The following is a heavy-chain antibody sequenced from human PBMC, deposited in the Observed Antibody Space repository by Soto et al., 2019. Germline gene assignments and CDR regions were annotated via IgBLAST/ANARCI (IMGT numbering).Heavy chain of an antibody. CDR2: IKQDGSEK. Sequence: VCRALGEGLEWVANIKQDGSEKYYVDSVKGRFTISRDNAKNSLYLQMNSLRAEDTAVYYCVRFYYDSSGYLPSSSCYYYGMDVWG. D-gene: IGHD3-22*01. J-gene: IGHJ6*02. V-gene: IGHV3-7*04. CDR3: VRFYYDSSGYLPSSSCYYYGMDV.